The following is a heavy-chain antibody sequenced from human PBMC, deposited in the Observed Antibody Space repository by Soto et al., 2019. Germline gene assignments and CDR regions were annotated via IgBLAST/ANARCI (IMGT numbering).Heavy chain of an antibody. D-gene: IGHD3-22*01. Sequence: SETLSLTCAVYGGSFSGHSWTWIRQSPGKGLEWIGDIDHSGRVNYSPSLKSRVTISLDTSKNQFSLTLSAVTAADTAMYYCSTRAYDTNGYYRFDPWGQGTLVTVS. J-gene: IGHJ5*01. V-gene: IGHV4-34*01. CDR3: STRAYDTNGYYRFDP. CDR2: IDHSGRV. CDR1: GGSFSGHS.